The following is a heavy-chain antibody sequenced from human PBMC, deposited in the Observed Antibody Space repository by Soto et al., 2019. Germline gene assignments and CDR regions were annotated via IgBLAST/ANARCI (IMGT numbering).Heavy chain of an antibody. J-gene: IGHJ4*02. Sequence: QVQLVESGGGVVQPGRSLRLSCAASGFTFSGNAMHWVRQAPGKGLEWVAFISYDGSNKYYTDSVKGRFTISRDTSKNTLYLLMNSLRAEDTAMYYCAKDMATIKGIFEYWGQGTLVTVFS. CDR2: ISYDGSNK. V-gene: IGHV3-30*18. CDR3: AKDMATIKGIFEY. CDR1: GFTFSGNA. D-gene: IGHD5-12*01.